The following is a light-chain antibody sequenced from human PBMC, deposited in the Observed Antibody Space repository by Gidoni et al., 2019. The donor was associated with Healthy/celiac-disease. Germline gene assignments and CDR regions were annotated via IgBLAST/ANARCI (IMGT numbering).Light chain of an antibody. Sequence: DIQLTQSPSFLAASVGDRVTITCRASQGISSYLALYQQKPGEAPTLLIYAASTLQSGVPSRFSGSGSGTEFTLTNRSLQPEDFATYYCQQLNSYPPTFXGXTKVEIK. J-gene: IGKJ4*01. CDR2: AAS. V-gene: IGKV1-9*01. CDR1: QGISSY. CDR3: QQLNSYPPT.